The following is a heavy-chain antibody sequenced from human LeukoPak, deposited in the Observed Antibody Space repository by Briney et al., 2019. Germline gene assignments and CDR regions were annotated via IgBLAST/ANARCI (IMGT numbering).Heavy chain of an antibody. V-gene: IGHV5-51*01. J-gene: IGHJ6*04. Sequence: PGESLKISCKGSGYRFTSYWIGWVRQMPGKGLEWMGIIYPGDSDTRYSPSFQGQATISADKSISTAYLQWSSLKASDTAMYYCARLLLWFGELPYGMDVWGKGTTVTVSS. CDR1: GYRFTSYW. CDR3: ARLLLWFGELPYGMDV. D-gene: IGHD3-10*01. CDR2: IYPGDSDT.